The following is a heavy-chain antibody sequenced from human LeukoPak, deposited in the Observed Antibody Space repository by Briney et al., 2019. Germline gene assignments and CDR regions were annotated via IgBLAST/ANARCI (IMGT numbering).Heavy chain of an antibody. CDR3: LRRAEGETGRWFDP. D-gene: IGHD1-14*01. Sequence: GESLKISCMGSGYDFSSHWIAWVRQMPGKGLEWMGIIYPDDSDTRYSPSFQGHVAISADKSISTTYLQWSSLKASDTATYYCLRRAEGETGRWFDPWGQGTLVTVSS. V-gene: IGHV5-51*01. CDR2: IYPDDSDT. J-gene: IGHJ5*02. CDR1: GYDFSSHW.